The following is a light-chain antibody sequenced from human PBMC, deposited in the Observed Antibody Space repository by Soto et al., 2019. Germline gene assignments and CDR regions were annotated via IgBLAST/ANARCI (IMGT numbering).Light chain of an antibody. J-gene: IGKJ3*01. V-gene: IGKV3-11*01. Sequence: ETVLTQSPATLALSPGDRATLSCRASESVRSYLAWYQQQPGQAPRLLIYNASKRATGIPARFSGSGSGTDFTLAVSSLEPEDFAIYYCQQRSDWEFTFGPGTRVDIK. CDR3: QQRSDWEFT. CDR1: ESVRSY. CDR2: NAS.